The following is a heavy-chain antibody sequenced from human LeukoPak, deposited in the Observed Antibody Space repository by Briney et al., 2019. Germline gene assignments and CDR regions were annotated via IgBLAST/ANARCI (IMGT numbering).Heavy chain of an antibody. J-gene: IGHJ4*02. CDR2: INHSGST. V-gene: IGHV4-34*01. Sequence: PSETLSLTCAVYGGSFSGYYWSWIRQPPGKGLEWIGEINHSGSTNYNPSLKSRVTISVDTSKNQFSLKLSSVTAADTAVYYCAIPMVRGRFDYWGQGTLVTVSS. D-gene: IGHD3-10*01. CDR3: AIPMVRGRFDY. CDR1: GGSFSGYY.